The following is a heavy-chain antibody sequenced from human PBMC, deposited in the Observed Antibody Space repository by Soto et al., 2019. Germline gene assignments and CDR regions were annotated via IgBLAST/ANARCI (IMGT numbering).Heavy chain of an antibody. V-gene: IGHV1-2*02. J-gene: IGHJ4*02. Sequence: QVQLVQSGAEVKKPGASVRVSCKASGYTLGEHYLHWVRQAPGQGLEWMGWLKPRRGDTDSAQRFLGRDTIPGDTAINTAYLESTSLRSDDTAGYSCAIARLARRHVDHWGQGARVTVSS. CDR2: LKPRRGDT. D-gene: IGHD3-3*02. CDR1: GYTLGEHY. CDR3: AIARLARRHVDH.